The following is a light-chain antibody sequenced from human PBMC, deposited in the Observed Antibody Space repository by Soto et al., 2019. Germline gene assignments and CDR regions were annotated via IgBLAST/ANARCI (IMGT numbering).Light chain of an antibody. J-gene: IGKJ1*01. Sequence: EIVLTQSPATLSLSPGEIATLSCRASQSVSIDLAWYQQKPGQAPRLLIYDASNRATGIAARFSGSGSGTEFSLTIRSLQPDDFASYYCQQYDYSRTFGQGTKVDIK. CDR2: DAS. CDR1: QSVSID. CDR3: QQYDYSRT. V-gene: IGKV3-11*01.